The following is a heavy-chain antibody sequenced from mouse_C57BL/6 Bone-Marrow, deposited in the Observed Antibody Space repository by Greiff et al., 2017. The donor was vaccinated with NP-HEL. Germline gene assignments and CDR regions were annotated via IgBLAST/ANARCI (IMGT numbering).Heavy chain of an antibody. CDR1: GYSFTGYY. CDR2: IYPYNGGS. Sequence: EVKLMESGPELVKPGASVKISCKASGYSFTGYYMHWVKQSHGNILDWIGYIYPYNGGSSYNQKFKGKATLTVDKSSSTAYMELRSLTSEDSAVYYCAREEDYADFDVWGTGTTVTVSS. J-gene: IGHJ1*03. D-gene: IGHD1-1*02. V-gene: IGHV1-31*01. CDR3: AREEDYADFDV.